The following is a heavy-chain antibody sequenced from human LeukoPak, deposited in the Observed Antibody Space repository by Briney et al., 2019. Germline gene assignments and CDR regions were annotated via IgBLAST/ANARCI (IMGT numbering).Heavy chain of an antibody. J-gene: IGHJ4*02. CDR3: ATKEGPYGSGSLNPKD. CDR1: GFTFSSYG. D-gene: IGHD3-10*01. CDR2: IRYDGSNK. Sequence: GGSLRLSCAASGFTFSSYGMPWVRQAPGKGLEWVAFIRYDGSNKYYADSVKGRFTISRDNSKNTLYLQMNSLRAEDTAVYYCATKEGPYGSGSLNPKDWGQGTLVTVSS. V-gene: IGHV3-30*02.